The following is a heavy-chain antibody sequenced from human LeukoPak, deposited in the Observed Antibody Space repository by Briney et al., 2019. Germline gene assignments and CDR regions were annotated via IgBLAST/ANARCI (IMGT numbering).Heavy chain of an antibody. V-gene: IGHV3-7*01. CDR2: IKEDGSVK. Sequence: PGGSLRLSCAASGFSFGGSWMTWVRQAPGKGLEWLANIKEDGSVKNYEDSVKGRFTISRDNAKNSLYLHMNSLRDEDTAVYYCARDAGWFRFDYWGQGTLVTVSS. J-gene: IGHJ4*02. CDR1: GFSFGGSW. CDR3: ARDAGWFRFDY. D-gene: IGHD2-15*01.